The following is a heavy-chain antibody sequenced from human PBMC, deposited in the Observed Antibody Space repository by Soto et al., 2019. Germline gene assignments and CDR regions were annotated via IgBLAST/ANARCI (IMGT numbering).Heavy chain of an antibody. V-gene: IGHV5-51*01. CDR1: GFTFTAYW. D-gene: IGHD2-2*01. CDR2: MFPGDSTT. CDR3: ARVVIGYCSSTSCPDDY. Sequence: GESLKISCKGSGFTFTAYWIGWVRQMPGKGLEWMGIMFPGDSTTRYSPSFQGQVTMSADKSISTAYLQWNSLKASDTAIYYCARVVIGYCSSTSCPDDYWGQGTLVTVSS. J-gene: IGHJ4*02.